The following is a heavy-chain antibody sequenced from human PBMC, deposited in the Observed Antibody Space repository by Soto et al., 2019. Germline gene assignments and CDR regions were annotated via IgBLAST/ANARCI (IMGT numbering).Heavy chain of an antibody. CDR2: IKQDGSEK. CDR3: ARVTTGGGY. D-gene: IGHD4-17*01. Sequence: EVQLVESGGGLVQPGGSLRLSCAASGFTLSNYWMSWVRQAPGKGLEWVANIKQDGSEKYDVDSVKGRFTISRDNAKNTLYLQMNSMRAEDTAVYYCARVTTGGGYWGQGTLVTVSS. CDR1: GFTLSNYW. J-gene: IGHJ4*02. V-gene: IGHV3-7*01.